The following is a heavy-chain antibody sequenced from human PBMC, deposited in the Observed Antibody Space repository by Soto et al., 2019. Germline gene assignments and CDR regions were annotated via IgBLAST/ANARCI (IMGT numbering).Heavy chain of an antibody. CDR2: IIPILGIA. Sequence: QVQLVQSGAEVKKPGSSVKVSCKASGGTFSSYTISWVRQAPGQGLEWMGRIIPILGIANYAQKFQGRVTITADKSTSTAYMELSSLRSEDMAVYYCARGLEPSVTNYYYMDVWGKGTTVTVSS. CDR1: GGTFSSYT. J-gene: IGHJ6*03. V-gene: IGHV1-69*02. D-gene: IGHD4-17*01. CDR3: ARGLEPSVTNYYYMDV.